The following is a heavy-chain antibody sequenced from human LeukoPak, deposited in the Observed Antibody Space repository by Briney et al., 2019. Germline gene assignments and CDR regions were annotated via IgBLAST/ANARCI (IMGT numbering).Heavy chain of an antibody. CDR3: ARDPWDPYYYYYYGMDV. CDR1: GYTFTSYG. J-gene: IGHJ6*02. CDR2: ISAYNGNT. D-gene: IGHD1-26*01. V-gene: IGHV1-18*01. Sequence: ASVKVSCKASGYTFTSYGISWVRQAPGQGLEWMGWISAYNGNTNYAQKLQGRVTMTTDTSTSTAYMELRSLRSDDTAVYYCARDPWDPYYYYYYGMDVWGQGTTVTVSS.